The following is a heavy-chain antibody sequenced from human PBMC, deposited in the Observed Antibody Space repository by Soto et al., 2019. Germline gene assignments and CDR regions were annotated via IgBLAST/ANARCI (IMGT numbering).Heavy chain of an antibody. J-gene: IGHJ4*02. Sequence: ASVKVSCKASGVTFSSYAISWVRQAPGQGLEWMGGIIPIFGTANYAQKFQGRVTITADKSTSTAYMELSSLRSEDTAVYYCARFLSGYDPFVYWGQGTLVTVSS. CDR3: ARFLSGYDPFVY. V-gene: IGHV1-69*06. CDR2: IIPIFGTA. CDR1: GVTFSSYA. D-gene: IGHD5-12*01.